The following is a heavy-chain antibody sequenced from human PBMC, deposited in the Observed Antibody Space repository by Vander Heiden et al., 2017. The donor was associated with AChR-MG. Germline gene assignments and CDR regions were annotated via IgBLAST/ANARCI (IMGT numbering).Heavy chain of an antibody. J-gene: IGHJ3*02. Sequence: EVQLVESGGGLVQPGGSLRLSCAASGFTFSSYGMGWVRQAPGKGLEWVANIKQDGSEKYYVDSVKGRFTISRDNAKNSLYLQMNSLRAEDTAVYYCARVNGVLLWFRERAFDIWGQGTMVTVSS. CDR1: GFTFSSYG. V-gene: IGHV3-7*01. CDR3: ARVNGVLLWFRERAFDI. CDR2: IKQDGSEK. D-gene: IGHD3-10*01.